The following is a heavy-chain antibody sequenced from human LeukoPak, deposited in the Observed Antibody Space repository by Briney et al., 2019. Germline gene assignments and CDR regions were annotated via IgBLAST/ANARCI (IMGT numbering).Heavy chain of an antibody. CDR3: ARLNDGSAGY. Sequence: GESLKISCKGSGYTFTSYWIAWVRQMPGKGLDCMGIIYPGDYDTRYSPSFQGQVTISADESISTAYLQWNSLKASDTAMYYWARLNDGSAGYWGQGTLVTVSS. V-gene: IGHV5-51*01. D-gene: IGHD3-10*01. J-gene: IGHJ4*02. CDR2: IYPGDYDT. CDR1: GYTFTSYW.